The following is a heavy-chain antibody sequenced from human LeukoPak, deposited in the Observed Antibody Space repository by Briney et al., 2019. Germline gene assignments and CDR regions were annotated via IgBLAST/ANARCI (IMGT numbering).Heavy chain of an antibody. CDR2: MNPNSGNT. CDR3: ATGRELPHDY. Sequence: ASVKVSCKASGYTFTSYDINWVRQATGQGLEWMGWMNPNSGNTGYAQKFQGRVTITTDESTSTAYMELSSLRSEDTAVYYCATGRELPHDYWGQGTLVTVSS. CDR1: GYTFTSYD. V-gene: IGHV1-8*03. J-gene: IGHJ4*02. D-gene: IGHD1-26*01.